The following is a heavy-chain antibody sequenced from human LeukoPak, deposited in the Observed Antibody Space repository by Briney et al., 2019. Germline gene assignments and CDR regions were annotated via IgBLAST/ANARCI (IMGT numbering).Heavy chain of an antibody. Sequence: GGSLRLSCAASGFTFSSYAMHWVRQAPGKGLEYVSAISSNGGSTYYANSVKGRFTISRDNSKNTLHLQMGSLRAEDMAVYYCARAYNWNDYFDYWGQGTLVTVSS. CDR3: ARAYNWNDYFDY. CDR2: ISSNGGST. D-gene: IGHD1-1*01. CDR1: GFTFSSYA. J-gene: IGHJ4*02. V-gene: IGHV3-64*01.